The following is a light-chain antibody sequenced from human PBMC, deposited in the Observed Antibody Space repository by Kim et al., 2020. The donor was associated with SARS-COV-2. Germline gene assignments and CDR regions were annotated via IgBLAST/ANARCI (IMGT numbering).Light chain of an antibody. CDR2: AAS. V-gene: IGKV1-12*02. Sequence: APVGDRVTTSCRASQGISTWLAWYQQQPGKAPKLLIYAASSLQGGVPSRFSGSGSGTDFTLTISSLQPEDFATYYCQQANSFPWTFGQGTKVDIK. CDR3: QQANSFPWT. CDR1: QGISTW. J-gene: IGKJ1*01.